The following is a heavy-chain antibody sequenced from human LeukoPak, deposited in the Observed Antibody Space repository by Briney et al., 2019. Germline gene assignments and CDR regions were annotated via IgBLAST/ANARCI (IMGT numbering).Heavy chain of an antibody. CDR3: ARVVDVNSYGLFDY. CDR1: GYTFTSYA. CDR2: INAGNGNT. Sequence: ASVTVSCTASGYTFTSYAMHWVRQALGQRLEWMGWINAGNGNTKYSQKFQGRVTITRDTSASTAYMELSSLRSEDTAVYYCARVVDVNSYGLFDYWGQGTLVTVSS. J-gene: IGHJ4*02. V-gene: IGHV1-3*01. D-gene: IGHD5-18*01.